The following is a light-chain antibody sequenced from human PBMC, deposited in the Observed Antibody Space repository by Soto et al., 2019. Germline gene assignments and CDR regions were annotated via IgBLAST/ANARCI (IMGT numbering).Light chain of an antibody. CDR2: DAS. J-gene: IGKJ1*01. CDR3: QQYSSYSRT. CDR1: QSISSW. Sequence: DIQMTQSPSTLSASVGDRVTITCRASQSISSWLAWHQQKPGKAPKVLIYDASSLESGVPSRFSGSGSGTEFTLTISSLQPDDFATYFCQQYSSYSRTFGQGTNVDIK. V-gene: IGKV1-5*01.